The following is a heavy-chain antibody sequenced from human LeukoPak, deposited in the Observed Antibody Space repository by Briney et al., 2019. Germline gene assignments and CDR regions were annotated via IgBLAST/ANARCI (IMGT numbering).Heavy chain of an antibody. V-gene: IGHV3-11*03. Sequence: GGSLRLSCAASGFTFSDYYMSWIRQAPGKGLEWVSYISSSSSYTNYADSVKGRFTISRHSSKNTLYLQMNSLRGEDTAVYYCARVLWFGELSERGADYWGQGTLVTVSS. CDR2: ISSSSSYT. CDR1: GFTFSDYY. CDR3: ARVLWFGELSERGADY. J-gene: IGHJ4*02. D-gene: IGHD3-10*01.